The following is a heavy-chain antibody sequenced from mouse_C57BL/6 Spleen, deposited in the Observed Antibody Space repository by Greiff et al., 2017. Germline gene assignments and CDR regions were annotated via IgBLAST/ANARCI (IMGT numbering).Heavy chain of an antibody. CDR1: GYAFSSYW. D-gene: IGHD2-1*01. CDR2: IYPGDGDT. V-gene: IGHV1-80*01. J-gene: IGHJ4*01. CDR3: ARSSPPIYHYAMDY. Sequence: QVQLQQSGAELVKPGASVKISCKASGYAFSSYWMNWVKQRPGKGLEWIGQIYPGDGDTNYNGKFKGKATLTADKSSSTAYMQLSSLTSEDSAVYFCARSSPPIYHYAMDYWGQGTSVTVSS.